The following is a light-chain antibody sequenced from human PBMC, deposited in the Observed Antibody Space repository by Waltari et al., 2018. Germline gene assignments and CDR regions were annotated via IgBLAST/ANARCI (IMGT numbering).Light chain of an antibody. CDR2: DVT. Sequence: QSALTQPASVSGSPGQSITISCTGTSSDVGAYDNVYWYQQHPGKAPKLMIYDVTKRPQGVSHRFPGSKSGNTASLTISGLQAEDEADYYCSSYRGSFTLVFGGGTKVTVL. CDR1: SSDVGAYDN. V-gene: IGLV2-14*03. CDR3: SSYRGSFTLV. J-gene: IGLJ3*02.